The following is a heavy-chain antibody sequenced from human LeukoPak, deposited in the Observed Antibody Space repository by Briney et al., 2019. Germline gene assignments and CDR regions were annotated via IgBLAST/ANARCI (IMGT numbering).Heavy chain of an antibody. Sequence: ASVKVSCKASGYTFTSYYMHWVRQAPGQGLEWMGIINSSGGSTSYAQKFQGRVTMTRDTSTSTVYMELSSLRSEDTAVYYCARETAAYYFDYWGQGTLVTVSS. CDR3: ARETAAYYFDY. J-gene: IGHJ4*02. V-gene: IGHV1-46*01. CDR1: GYTFTSYY. D-gene: IGHD6-25*01. CDR2: INSSGGST.